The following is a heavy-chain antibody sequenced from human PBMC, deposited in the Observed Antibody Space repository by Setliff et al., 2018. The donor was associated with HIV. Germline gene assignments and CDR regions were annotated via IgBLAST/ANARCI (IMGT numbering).Heavy chain of an antibody. CDR3: ARGPTERYYESRGYYYFDN. J-gene: IGHJ4*02. Sequence: SETLSLTCAVYGGSFSGHYWSWIRQPPGKGLEWIGEINHSGNTNYNPSLKSRVTISIDTSKNQFSLNLSSVTAADTAVYYCARGPTERYYESRGYYYFDNWGQGTQVTVPQ. V-gene: IGHV4-34*01. CDR2: INHSGNT. CDR1: GGSFSGHY. D-gene: IGHD3-22*01.